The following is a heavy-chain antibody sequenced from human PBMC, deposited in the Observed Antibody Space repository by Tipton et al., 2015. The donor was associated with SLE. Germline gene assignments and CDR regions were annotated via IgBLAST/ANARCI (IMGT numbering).Heavy chain of an antibody. V-gene: IGHV4-34*01. J-gene: IGHJ3*02. CDR2: INHSGNT. Sequence: LRLSCAVYGGSFSGYYWCWIRQTPGKGLEWIGEINHSGNTNYNPSLKSRVTLSVDTSKNLFSLKLSSVTAADTAVYYCARGPNLNHAFDIWGQGTMVTVSS. CDR3: ARGPNLNHAFDI. CDR1: GGSFSGYY. D-gene: IGHD1-20*01.